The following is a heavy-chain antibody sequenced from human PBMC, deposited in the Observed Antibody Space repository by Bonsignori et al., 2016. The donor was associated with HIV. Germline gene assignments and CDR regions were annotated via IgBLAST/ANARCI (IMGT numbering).Heavy chain of an antibody. Sequence: QVHLVESGGGVVQSGRSLRLSCAASGFTFSSYAMHWVRQAPGKGLEWVAIISSDGTNKYYAESVKGRFTISRDNSKDTVYLQMNSLRAEDTSVYYCARAGSIGDYYYYGL. V-gene: IGHV3-30*04. D-gene: IGHD3-10*01. CDR2: ISSDGTNK. J-gene: IGHJ6*01. CDR3: ARAGSIGDYYYYGL. CDR1: GFTFSSYA.